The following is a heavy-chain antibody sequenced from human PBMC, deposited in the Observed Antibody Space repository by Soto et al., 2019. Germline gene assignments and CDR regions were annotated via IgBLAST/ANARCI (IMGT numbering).Heavy chain of an antibody. CDR1: GYTFTSYG. V-gene: IGHV1-18*04. D-gene: IGHD6-19*01. CDR2: ISAYNGNT. Sequence: QVQLVQSGAEVKKPGASVTVSCKASGYTFTSYGISWVRQAPGQGLEWMGWISAYNGNTNYAQKLQGRVTMTTDTSPSTAYRELRSLRSDDTAVNYCERPYSSGWKYYFDYWGQGTLVTVSS. CDR3: ERPYSSGWKYYFDY. J-gene: IGHJ4*02.